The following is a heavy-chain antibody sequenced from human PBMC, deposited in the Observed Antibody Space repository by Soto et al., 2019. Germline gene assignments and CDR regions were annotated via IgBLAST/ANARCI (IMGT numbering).Heavy chain of an antibody. CDR2: IYYSGRT. V-gene: IGHV4-39*01. D-gene: IGHD2-21*02. CDR1: GVSISSSTYY. Sequence: QLQLQESGPGLVKPSGTLSLTCTVSGVSISSSTYYWVWIRQPPGKGLEWIGSIYYSGRTYYNPSLKSRVAISVDTPKNQFSLKLSSVTAADTAVYYCASKICVDCGLNWGQGTLVTVSS. J-gene: IGHJ4*02. CDR3: ASKICVDCGLN.